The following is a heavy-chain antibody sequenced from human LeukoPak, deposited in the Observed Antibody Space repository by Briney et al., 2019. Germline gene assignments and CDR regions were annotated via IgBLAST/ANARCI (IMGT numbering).Heavy chain of an antibody. CDR2: IYYSGST. Sequence: SQTLSLTCTVSGGSISSYYWSWIRQPPGKGLEWIRYIYYSGSTNYNPSLKSRVTISVDTSKNQFSLKLSSVTAADTAVYYCARGDYYDTAEYFQHWGQGTLVTVSS. V-gene: IGHV4-59*01. D-gene: IGHD3-22*01. CDR3: ARGDYYDTAEYFQH. J-gene: IGHJ1*01. CDR1: GGSISSYY.